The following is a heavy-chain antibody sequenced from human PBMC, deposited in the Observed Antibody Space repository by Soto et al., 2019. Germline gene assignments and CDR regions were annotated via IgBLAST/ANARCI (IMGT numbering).Heavy chain of an antibody. D-gene: IGHD3-22*01. CDR3: ARDNIYYDSSGAQGFDP. Sequence: ASVKVSCKASGYTFTSYGINWVRQAPGQGLEWMVCISAYNGNPNYAQKLQGRVTMTTDTSTSTAYMELRSLRSDDTAVYYCARDNIYYDSSGAQGFDPWGQGTLVTVSS. CDR2: ISAYNGNP. V-gene: IGHV1-18*04. CDR1: GYTFTSYG. J-gene: IGHJ5*02.